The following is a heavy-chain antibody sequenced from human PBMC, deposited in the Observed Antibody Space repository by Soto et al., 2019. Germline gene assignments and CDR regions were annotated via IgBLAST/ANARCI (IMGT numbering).Heavy chain of an antibody. V-gene: IGHV1-69*13. CDR3: ASVVSGGNDYVALDY. J-gene: IGHJ4*02. CDR1: GGTFSSYA. D-gene: IGHD4-17*01. Sequence: SVKVSCKASGGTFSSYAISWVRQAPGQGLEWMGGIIPIFGTANYAQKFQGRVTITADESTSTAYMELSSLRSEDTAVYYCASVVSGGNDYVALDYWGQGTLVTVSS. CDR2: IIPIFGTA.